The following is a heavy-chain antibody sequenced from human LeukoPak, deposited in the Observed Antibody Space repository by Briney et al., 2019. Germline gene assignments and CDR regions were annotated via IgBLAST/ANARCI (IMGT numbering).Heavy chain of an antibody. J-gene: IGHJ1*01. CDR1: GGSFSGYY. CDR2: INHSGST. V-gene: IGHV4-34*01. Sequence: KASETLSLTCAVYGGSFSGYYWSWIRQPPGKGLEWLGEINHSGSTNYNPSLKSRVTISVDTSKSQFSLKVTSVTAADTAVYYCARLAGVGFGSSWYFWYFQHWGQGTLVTVSS. D-gene: IGHD6-13*01. CDR3: ARLAGVGFGSSWYFWYFQH.